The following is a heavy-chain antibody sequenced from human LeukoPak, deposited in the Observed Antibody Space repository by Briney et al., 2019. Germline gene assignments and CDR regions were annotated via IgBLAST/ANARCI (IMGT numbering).Heavy chain of an antibody. D-gene: IGHD5-24*01. J-gene: IGHJ4*02. CDR2: ISWNSGSI. CDR3: AKDMGVEMATIRFDY. CDR1: GFTFDDYA. Sequence: SGGSLRLSCAASGFTFDDYAMRWVRHAPGKGLEWVSGISWNSGSIGYADSVKGRFTISRDNAKNSLYLQMNSLRAEDTALYYCAKDMGVEMATIRFDYWGQGTLVTVSS. V-gene: IGHV3-9*01.